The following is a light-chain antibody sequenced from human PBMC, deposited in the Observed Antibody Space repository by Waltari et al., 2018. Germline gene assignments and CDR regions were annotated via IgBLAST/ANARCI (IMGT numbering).Light chain of an antibody. CDR2: RVS. CDR1: QSLVHSDGNTH. V-gene: IGKV2-30*02. Sequence: VVMSQSSLSLPVTLRVPASISCMFTQSLVHSDGNTHLNWFQQRPGQSPRPLIYRVSNRDSGVPDRFSSSGSGTDFTLKISRVEAEDIGVYYCMQGTHWPYTFGQGTKLDIK. J-gene: IGKJ2*01. CDR3: MQGTHWPYT.